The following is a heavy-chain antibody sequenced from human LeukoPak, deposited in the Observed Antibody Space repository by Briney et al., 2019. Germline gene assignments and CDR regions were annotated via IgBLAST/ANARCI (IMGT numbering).Heavy chain of an antibody. CDR3: AREGGGYYDILTGYYNVYWFDP. J-gene: IGHJ5*02. D-gene: IGHD3-9*01. CDR2: ISAYNGNT. Sequence: GASVKVSCKASGYTFTSYYMHWVRQAPGQGLEWMGWISAYNGNTNYAQKLQGRVTMTTDTSTSTAYMELRSLRSDDTAVYYCAREGGGYYDILTGYYNVYWFDPWGQGTLVTVSS. V-gene: IGHV1-18*04. CDR1: GYTFTSYY.